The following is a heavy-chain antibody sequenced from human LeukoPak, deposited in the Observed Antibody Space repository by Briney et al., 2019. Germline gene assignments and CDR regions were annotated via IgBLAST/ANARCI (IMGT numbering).Heavy chain of an antibody. CDR1: GGSISSYY. CDR3: ARQSFYGSQPFDY. J-gene: IGHJ4*02. D-gene: IGHD2-2*01. Sequence: SGTLSLTCTVSGGSISSYYWSWIRQPPGKGLEWIGYIYYSGSTNYNPSLKSRVTISVDTSKNQFSLKLSSVTAADTAVYYCARQSFYGSQPFDYWGQGTLVTVSS. V-gene: IGHV4-59*08. CDR2: IYYSGST.